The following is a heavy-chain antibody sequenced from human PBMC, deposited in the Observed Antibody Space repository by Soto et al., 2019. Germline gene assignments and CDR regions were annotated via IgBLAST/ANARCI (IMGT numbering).Heavy chain of an antibody. Sequence: GGSLRLSCAASGFTFSSYSMNWVRQAPGKGLEWVSYISSSSSTIYYADSVKGRFTISRDNAKNSLYLQMNSLRDEDTAVYYCARDLRSYGSGSDIDYWGQGTLVTVSS. D-gene: IGHD3-10*01. V-gene: IGHV3-48*02. CDR3: ARDLRSYGSGSDIDY. CDR1: GFTFSSYS. J-gene: IGHJ4*02. CDR2: ISSSSSTI.